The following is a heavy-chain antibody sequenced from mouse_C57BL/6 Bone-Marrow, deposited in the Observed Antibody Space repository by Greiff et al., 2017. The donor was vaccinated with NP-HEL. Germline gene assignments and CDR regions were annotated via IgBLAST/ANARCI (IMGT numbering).Heavy chain of an antibody. CDR3: ARYGSSS. CDR1: GYTFTDYY. V-gene: IGHV1-76*01. D-gene: IGHD1-1*01. J-gene: IGHJ2*01. CDR2: IYPGSGNT. Sequence: VKLMESGAELVRPGASVKLSCKASGYTFTDYYINWVKQRPGQGLEWIARIYPGSGNTYYNEKFKGKATLTAEKSSSTAYMQLSSLTSEDSAVYFCARYGSSSWGQGTTLTVSS.